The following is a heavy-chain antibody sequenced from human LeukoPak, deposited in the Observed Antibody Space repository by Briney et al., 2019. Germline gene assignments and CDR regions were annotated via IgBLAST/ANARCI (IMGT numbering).Heavy chain of an antibody. J-gene: IGHJ4*02. CDR2: ITSGGTYT. V-gene: IGHV3-21*06. Sequence: GGSLRLSCAASGFTFSSYAMNWVRQAPGKGLEWVSSITSGGTYTYYADSVKGRFTMSRDNAKNSLSLQLSSLRAEDTAVYYCARGHYDILTASYKWTPDYWGQGILVTVSS. CDR1: GFTFSSYA. CDR3: ARGHYDILTASYKWTPDY. D-gene: IGHD3-9*01.